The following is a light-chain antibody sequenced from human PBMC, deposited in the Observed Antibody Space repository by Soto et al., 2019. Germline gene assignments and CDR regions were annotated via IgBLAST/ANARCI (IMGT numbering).Light chain of an antibody. CDR3: QQRSNWPPWT. V-gene: IGKV3-11*01. J-gene: IGKJ1*01. CDR2: DAS. Sequence: EIVLTQSPATLSFSPGERAILSCRASQSVSTFLAWFQQKPGQPPRLLIYDASNRATGIPARFSGSGSGTDFTLTISSLEPEDFAVYYCQQRSNWPPWTFGQGTKVDIK. CDR1: QSVSTF.